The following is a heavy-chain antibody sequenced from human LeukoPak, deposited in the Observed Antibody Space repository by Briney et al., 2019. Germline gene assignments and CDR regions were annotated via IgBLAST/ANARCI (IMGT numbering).Heavy chain of an antibody. Sequence: SETLSLTCTVSGDSISSGSYYWSWIRQPPGTGLEWIGYIYYNGNTNYNPSLKSRVTISVDTFKNQFSLKLSSVTAADTAVYYCARDRRYSYGYVVDYWGQGTLVTVSS. V-gene: IGHV4-61*01. CDR1: GDSISSGSYY. CDR3: ARDRRYSYGYVVDY. D-gene: IGHD5-18*01. J-gene: IGHJ4*02. CDR2: IYYNGNT.